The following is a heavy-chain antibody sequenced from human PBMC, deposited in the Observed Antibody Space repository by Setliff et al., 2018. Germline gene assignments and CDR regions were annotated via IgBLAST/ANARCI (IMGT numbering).Heavy chain of an antibody. CDR1: GDSISGDY. CDR2: IYTSGST. D-gene: IGHD3-10*01. CDR3: ARGDASIIGGGYFDY. Sequence: SETLSLTCTVSGDSISGDYWSWIRQPPWKGLEWIGYIYTSGSTNYNPSLKSRVTISLDMSKNQFSLKLSSVTAADTAVYYCARGDASIIGGGYFDYWGQGTLVTVSS. V-gene: IGHV4-4*08. J-gene: IGHJ4*02.